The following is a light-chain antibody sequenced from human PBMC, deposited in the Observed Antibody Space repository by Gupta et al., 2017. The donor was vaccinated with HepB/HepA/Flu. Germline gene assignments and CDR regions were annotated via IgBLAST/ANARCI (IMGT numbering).Light chain of an antibody. CDR2: GAS. J-gene: IGKJ1*01. CDR3: QQYGSSLRA. CDR1: QSVINNY. Sequence: EIAFTHVTGTLSLVPGERATLSCRASQSVINNYLAWYQQKPGQAPRLLMYGASSRATGIPDRFSGSGSGTDFALNISRLEPDDFAVYYCQQYGSSLRAFGPGTKVELK. V-gene: IGKV3-20*01.